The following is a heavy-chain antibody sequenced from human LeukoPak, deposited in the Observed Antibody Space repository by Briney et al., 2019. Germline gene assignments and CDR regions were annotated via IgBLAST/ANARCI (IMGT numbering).Heavy chain of an antibody. D-gene: IGHD3-10*01. CDR3: ARAGYGSGSYPSYYYYYYMDV. CDR2: ISSSSSYI. Sequence: PGGSLRLSCAASGFTFSSYSMNWVRQAPGKGLEWVSSISSSSSYIYYADSVKGRFTISRENAKNSLYLQMNSLRAEDTAVYYCARAGYGSGSYPSYYYYYYMDVWGKGTTVTISS. CDR1: GFTFSSYS. V-gene: IGHV3-21*01. J-gene: IGHJ6*03.